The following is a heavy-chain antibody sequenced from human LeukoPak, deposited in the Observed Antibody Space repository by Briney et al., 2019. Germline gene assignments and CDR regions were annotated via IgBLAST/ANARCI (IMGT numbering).Heavy chain of an antibody. J-gene: IGHJ4*02. D-gene: IGHD4-11*01. CDR3: AKARRYTVTTGYFDY. CDR1: GFTFSSYA. CDR2: ISGSGGST. V-gene: IGHV3-23*01. Sequence: GGSLRLSCAAYGFTFSSYAMSWVRQAPGKGLEWVSAISGSGGSTYYADSVKGRFTISRDNSKNTLYLQMNSLRAEDTAVYYCAKARRYTVTTGYFDYWGQGTLVTVSS.